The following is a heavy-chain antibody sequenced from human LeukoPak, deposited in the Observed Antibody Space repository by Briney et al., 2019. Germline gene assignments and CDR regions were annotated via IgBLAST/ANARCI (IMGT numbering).Heavy chain of an antibody. CDR1: GGSFSGYY. J-gene: IGHJ5*02. CDR3: AQGSHLLWFEDGKNWFDP. V-gene: IGHV4-34*01. CDR2: INHSGST. Sequence: SETLSLTCAVYGGSFSGYYWSWIRQPPGKGLEWIGEINHSGSTNYNPSLKSRVTISVDTSKNQFSLKLSSVTAADTAVYYCAQGSHLLWFEDGKNWFDPWGQGTLVTVSS. D-gene: IGHD3-10*01.